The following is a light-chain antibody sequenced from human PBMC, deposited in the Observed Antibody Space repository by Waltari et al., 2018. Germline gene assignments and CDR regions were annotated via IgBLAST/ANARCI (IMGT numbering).Light chain of an antibody. CDR3: QQYNSYYT. Sequence: EIVLTQSPGTLSLSPGERATLSCRASQSVSSNYLAWYQQRPGQAPRLLIYGASTRATGIPDRFSGSGSGTDFTLTISSLQSEDFAVYYCQQYNSYYTFGQGTKLEIK. CDR1: QSVSSNY. J-gene: IGKJ2*01. V-gene: IGKV3-20*01. CDR2: GAS.